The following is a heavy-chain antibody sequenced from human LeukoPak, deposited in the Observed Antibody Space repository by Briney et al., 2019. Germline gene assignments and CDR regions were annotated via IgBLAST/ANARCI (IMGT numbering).Heavy chain of an antibody. D-gene: IGHD1-1*01. CDR2: IDPSDSYT. J-gene: IGHJ3*02. CDR3: ARWGTKSPDAFDI. CDR1: GYSFTNYW. V-gene: IGHV5-10-1*01. Sequence: GESLKISCKGSGYSFTNYWISLVRQMPGKGLEWMGRIDPSDSYTNYSPSFQGHVTISADKSISTAYLQWSSLKASDTAIYYCARWGTKSPDAFDIWGQGTMVTVSS.